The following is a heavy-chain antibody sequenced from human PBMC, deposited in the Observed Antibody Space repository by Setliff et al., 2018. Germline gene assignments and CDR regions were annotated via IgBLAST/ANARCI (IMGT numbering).Heavy chain of an antibody. CDR3: SRLVRYCTTTSCQRLSGGEY. CDR2: ISIYTGNA. J-gene: IGHJ4*02. D-gene: IGHD2-2*01. Sequence: ASVKVSCKASGYPFSDYGITWVRQAPGQGLEWMGWISIYTGNAYYAHKLQGRVTMTTDTSTDTAYLELRSLRSDDTAVYYCSRLVRYCTTTSCQRLSGGEYWGQGTLVTVSS. V-gene: IGHV1-18*01. CDR1: GYPFSDYG.